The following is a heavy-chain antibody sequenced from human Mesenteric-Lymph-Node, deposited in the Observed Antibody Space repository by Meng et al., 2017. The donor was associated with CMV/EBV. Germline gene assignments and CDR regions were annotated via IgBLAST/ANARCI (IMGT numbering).Heavy chain of an antibody. Sequence: SETLSLTCTVSGYSISSGYYWGWIRQPPGKGLEWIGSIYHSGSTYYNPSLKSRVTISVDTSKNQFSLKLSSVTAADTAVYYCASGYYNFDYWGQGTLVTVSS. CDR2: IYHSGST. CDR3: ASGYYNFDY. CDR1: GYSISSGYY. D-gene: IGHD3-3*01. J-gene: IGHJ4*02. V-gene: IGHV4-38-2*02.